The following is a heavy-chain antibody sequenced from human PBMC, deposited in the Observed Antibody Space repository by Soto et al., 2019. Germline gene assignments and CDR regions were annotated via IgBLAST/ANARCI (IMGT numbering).Heavy chain of an antibody. CDR1: GFTFSSYG. Sequence: QVQLVESGGGVVQPGRSLRLSCAASGFTFSSYGMHGVRQAPGKGLEWVAVIWYDGSNKYYADSVKGRFTISRDNSKNTLYLQMNSQRAEDTAVYYCARDAVTADNYYFYGMDVWGQGTTVTVSS. CDR3: ARDAVTADNYYFYGMDV. J-gene: IGHJ6*02. V-gene: IGHV3-33*01. CDR2: IWYDGSNK. D-gene: IGHD4-17*01.